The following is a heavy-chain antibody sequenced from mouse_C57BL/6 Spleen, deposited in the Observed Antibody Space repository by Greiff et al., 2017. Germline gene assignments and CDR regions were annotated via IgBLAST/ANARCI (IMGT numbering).Heavy chain of an antibody. CDR3: TRWGYGSDYFGY. CDR2: IDPETGGT. Sequence: QVQLQQSGAELVRPGASVTLSCKASGYTFTDYEMHWVKQTPVHGLEWIGAIDPETGGTAYNQKFKGKAILTADKSSSTAYMELRSLTSEDSAVYYCTRWGYGSDYFGYWGQGTTLTVSS. J-gene: IGHJ2*01. D-gene: IGHD1-1*01. CDR1: GYTFTDYE. V-gene: IGHV1-15*01.